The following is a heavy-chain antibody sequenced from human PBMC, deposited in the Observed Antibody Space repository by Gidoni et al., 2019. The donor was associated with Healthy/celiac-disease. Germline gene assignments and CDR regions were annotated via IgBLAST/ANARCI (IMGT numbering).Heavy chain of an antibody. CDR2: IYYSGST. Sequence: QVQLQESGPGLVKPSETLSLTGTVLGGSISIYYWSWIRPPPGKGLEWIGYIYYSGSTNYNPALKSRVTISVDTPKNQFSLKLSSVTAADTAVYYCARGRVVVTADDAFDIWGQGTMVTVSS. V-gene: IGHV4-59*01. CDR3: ARGRVVVTADDAFDI. CDR1: GGSISIYY. D-gene: IGHD2-21*02. J-gene: IGHJ3*02.